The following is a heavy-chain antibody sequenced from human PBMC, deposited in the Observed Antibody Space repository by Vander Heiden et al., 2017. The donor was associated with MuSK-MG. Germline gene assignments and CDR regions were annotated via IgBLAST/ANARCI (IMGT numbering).Heavy chain of an antibody. V-gene: IGHV5-51*01. CDR2: IYPGDSDT. CDR3: ARLDPLYGSGPETYYFDY. D-gene: IGHD3-10*01. J-gene: IGHJ4*02. Sequence: VQLVQSGAEVKKHGETLKISCQGPAYSFPRYRIGWVRQMPGKGLEWMGIIYPGDSDTRYRASCQGQVTISADKSISTAYRQWSSLKASDTAMYYCARLDPLYGSGPETYYFDYWGQGTMVTVSS. CDR1: AYSFPRYR.